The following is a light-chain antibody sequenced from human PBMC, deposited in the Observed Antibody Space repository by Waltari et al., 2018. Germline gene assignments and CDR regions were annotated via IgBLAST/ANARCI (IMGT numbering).Light chain of an antibody. V-gene: IGKV4-1*01. CDR1: QSILKNSNNKTY. CDR3: QQYYSTPLI. J-gene: IGKJ4*01. CDR2: WAS. Sequence: DIVMTQSPDSLAVSLGERATINRTSSQSILKNSNNKTYLAWYQQKPGQPPTLLIYWASTRESGVPDRFSGSGSGTDFTLTISSLQAEDVAVYYCQQYYSTPLIFGGGTKVEIK.